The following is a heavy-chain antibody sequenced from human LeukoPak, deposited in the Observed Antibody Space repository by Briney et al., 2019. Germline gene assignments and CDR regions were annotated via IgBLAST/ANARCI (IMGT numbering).Heavy chain of an antibody. CDR1: GFTFSSYS. V-gene: IGHV3-33*06. D-gene: IGHD4/OR15-4a*01. Sequence: GGSLRLSCAASGFTFSSYSMNWVRQAPGKGLEWVAVIWYDGSNKYYEDSVKGRFTISRDNSKNTLYLQMNSLRAEDTAVYYCAKSLGAIDYYYYMDVWGKGTTVTVSS. CDR3: AKSLGAIDYYYYMDV. CDR2: IWYDGSNK. J-gene: IGHJ6*03.